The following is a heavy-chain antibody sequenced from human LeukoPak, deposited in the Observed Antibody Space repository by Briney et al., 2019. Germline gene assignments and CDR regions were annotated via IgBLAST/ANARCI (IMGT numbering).Heavy chain of an antibody. D-gene: IGHD3-22*01. CDR3: ARAVYYYDSSAHDSYYYCYYMDV. V-gene: IGHV4-59*01. J-gene: IGHJ6*03. CDR2: IYYSGST. CDR1: GGSTSSYY. Sequence: SETLSLTCTVSGGSTSSYYWSWIRQPPGKGLEWIGYIYYSGSTNYNPSLKSRVTISVDTSKNQFSLKLSSVTAADTAVYYCARAVYYYDSSAHDSYYYCYYMDVWGKGTTVTVSS.